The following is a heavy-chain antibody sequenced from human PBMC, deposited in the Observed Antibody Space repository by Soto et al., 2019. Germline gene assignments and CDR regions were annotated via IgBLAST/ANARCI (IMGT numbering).Heavy chain of an antibody. D-gene: IGHD3-22*01. V-gene: IGHV3-11*01. CDR3: ARDLGYYDSSGYFDY. CDR1: AFTYSDYY. Sequence: GGSLRLSCSASAFTYSDYYRSWIRQAPGKGLEWVAYISSSDNIIYYADSVKGRFTISRDNAKNSLYLQMNSLRAEDTAVYYCARDLGYYDSSGYFDYWGQGTLGTVSS. J-gene: IGHJ4*02. CDR2: ISSSDNII.